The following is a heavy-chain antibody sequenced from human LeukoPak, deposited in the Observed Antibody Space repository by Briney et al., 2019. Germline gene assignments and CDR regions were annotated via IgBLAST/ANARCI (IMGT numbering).Heavy chain of an antibody. V-gene: IGHV4-31*03. CDR3: ARSVRRMMSLQH. D-gene: IGHD3-16*01. CDR1: GGSISSGGYY. Sequence: SETLSLTCTVTGGSISSGGYYWSWIRQHPGKGLEWIGYIYYSGSTYYNPSLKSRVTISVDTSKNQFSLKLSSVTAADTAVYYCARSVRRMMSLQHWGQGTLVTVSS. J-gene: IGHJ1*01. CDR2: IYYSGST.